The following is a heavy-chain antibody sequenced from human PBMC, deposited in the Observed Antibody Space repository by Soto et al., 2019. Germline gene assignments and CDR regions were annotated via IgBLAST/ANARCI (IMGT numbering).Heavy chain of an antibody. CDR1: GYTFTSYY. J-gene: IGHJ4*02. D-gene: IGHD3-22*01. CDR3: ARDPLDRYYYDSSGYYPPDY. Sequence: VASVKVSCKASGYTFTSYYMHWVRQAPGEGLEWMGIINPTGGTTSYAPRFQGRVTMTGDTSTSTVYMERSSVTSGERAVYDCARDPLDRYYYDSSGYYPPDYWGQGTLVTVSS. V-gene: IGHV1-46*01. CDR2: INPTGGTT.